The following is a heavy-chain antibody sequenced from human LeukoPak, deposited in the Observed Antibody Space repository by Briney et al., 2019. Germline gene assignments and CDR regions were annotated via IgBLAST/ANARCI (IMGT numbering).Heavy chain of an antibody. CDR3: ARDRYKVAAAGTDY. D-gene: IGHD6-13*01. Sequence: GGSLRLSCAASGFTLSSYAMHWVRQAPGKGLEWVAVISYDGSNKYYADSVKGRFTISRDNSKNTLYLQMNSLRAEDTAVYYCARDRYKVAAAGTDYWGQGTLVTVSS. J-gene: IGHJ4*02. CDR1: GFTLSSYA. V-gene: IGHV3-30*01. CDR2: ISYDGSNK.